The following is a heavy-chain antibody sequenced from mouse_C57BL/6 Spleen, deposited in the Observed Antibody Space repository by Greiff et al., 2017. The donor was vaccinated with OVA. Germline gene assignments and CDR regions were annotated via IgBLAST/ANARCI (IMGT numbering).Heavy chain of an antibody. CDR3: TSPIYYDYEDYAMDY. CDR2: IRNKANNHAT. D-gene: IGHD2-4*01. CDR1: GFTFSDAW. J-gene: IGHJ4*01. V-gene: IGHV6-6*01. Sequence: EVQLVESGGGLVQPGGSMKLSCAASGFTFSDAWMDWVRQSPEKGLEWVAEIRNKANNHATYYAESVKGRFTISRDDSKSSVYLQMNSLRAEDTGIYYCTSPIYYDYEDYAMDYWGQGTSVTVSS.